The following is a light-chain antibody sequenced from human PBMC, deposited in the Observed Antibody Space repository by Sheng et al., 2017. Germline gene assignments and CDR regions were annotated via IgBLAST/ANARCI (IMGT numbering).Light chain of an antibody. V-gene: IGKV1-27*01. CDR1: QGISNY. J-gene: IGKJ1*01. CDR3: QKYNSAPWT. CDR2: AAS. Sequence: DIQMTQSPSSLSASVGDRVTITCRASQGISNYLAWYQQKPGKVPKLLIYAASTLQSGVPSRFSGSGSETDFTLSISSLQPEDVATYFCQKYNSAPWTFGQGTRVEIK.